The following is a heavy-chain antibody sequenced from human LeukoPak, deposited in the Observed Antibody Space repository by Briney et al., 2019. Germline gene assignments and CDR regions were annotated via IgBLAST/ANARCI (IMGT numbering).Heavy chain of an antibody. J-gene: IGHJ4*02. D-gene: IGHD1-7*01. V-gene: IGHV1-18*01. CDR3: ARVDTYITGTTFRSPPDY. CDR1: GYTFTTYG. CDR2: ISAYNGNT. Sequence: GASLRVPCTASGYTFTTYGISWVRQAPGQGLEWMGWISAYNGNTNYAQKLQGRVTMTTDTSTSTAYMQLRSLRSDDTAVCYCARVDTYITGTTFRSPPDYWGQGTLVTVSS.